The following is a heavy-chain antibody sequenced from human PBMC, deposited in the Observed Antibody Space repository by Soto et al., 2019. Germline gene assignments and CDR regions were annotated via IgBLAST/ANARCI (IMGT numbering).Heavy chain of an antibody. J-gene: IGHJ6*02. CDR2: MNPNSGNT. D-gene: IGHD3-22*01. Sequence: ASVKVSCKASGYTFTSYDINWVRQATGQGLEWMGWMNPNSGNTGYAQKFQGRVTMTRNTSISTAYMELSSLRSEDTAVYYCARGRSVDYYYDSSGYGYYYGMDVWG. CDR3: ARGRSVDYYYDSSGYGYYYGMDV. CDR1: GYTFTSYD. V-gene: IGHV1-8*01.